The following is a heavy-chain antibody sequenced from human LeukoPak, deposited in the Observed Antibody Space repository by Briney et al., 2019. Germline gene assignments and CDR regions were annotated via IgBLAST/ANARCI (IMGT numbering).Heavy chain of an antibody. CDR3: ASLTSQYDY. Sequence: GGSLRLSCAASGLTFSNYWMQWVRQAPGKGLVWVSRINNYGSITTYADSVKGRFTISRDNAKDTLYLQMNSLRAEDTAVYYCASLTSQYDYWGLGTLVTVSS. D-gene: IGHD3-10*01. J-gene: IGHJ4*02. CDR2: INNYGSIT. CDR1: GLTFSNYW. V-gene: IGHV3-74*03.